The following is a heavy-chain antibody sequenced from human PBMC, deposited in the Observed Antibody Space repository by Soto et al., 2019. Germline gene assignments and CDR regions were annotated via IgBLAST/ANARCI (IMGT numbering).Heavy chain of an antibody. CDR2: IWYDGSNK. CDR3: ARADCTGAYCYSWPFNYGVDV. V-gene: IGHV3-33*08. J-gene: IGHJ6*02. Sequence: QVQLVESGGGVVQPGGPLRLSCTTSGFTFNTYGMHWVRQAPGKGLEWVAIIWYDGSNKYYADSVKGRFTISRDNSKNTLYLQMNSLRADDTALYYCARADCTGAYCYSWPFNYGVDVWGQGTTVTVSS. CDR1: GFTFNTYG. D-gene: IGHD2-15*01.